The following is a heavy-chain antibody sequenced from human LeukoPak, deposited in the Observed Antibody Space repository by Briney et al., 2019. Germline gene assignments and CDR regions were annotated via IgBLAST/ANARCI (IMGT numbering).Heavy chain of an antibody. CDR2: IKHIGPTT. CDR3: ARAGELRYMDV. J-gene: IGHJ6*03. V-gene: IGHV3-11*04. Sequence: GGSLRLSCAASGFTFNDYYMTWIRQAPGKGLEWVSTIKHIGPTTYYADSVKGRFTISRDNAKNSLFLQMSSLRADDTAIYYCARAGELRYMDVWGKGTAATVSS. CDR1: GFTFNDYY. D-gene: IGHD3-16*01.